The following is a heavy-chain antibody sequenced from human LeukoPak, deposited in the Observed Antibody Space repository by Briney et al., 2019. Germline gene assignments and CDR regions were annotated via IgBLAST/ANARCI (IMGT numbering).Heavy chain of an antibody. CDR1: GGSISSGDYY. Sequence: SETLSLTCTVSGGSISSGDYYWSWIRQPPGKGLEWIGYIYYSGSTYYNPSLKSRVTISVDTSKNQFSLKLSSVTAADTAAYYCARVMATFYYYYMDVWGKGTTVTVSS. D-gene: IGHD5-12*01. V-gene: IGHV4-30-4*08. CDR2: IYYSGST. J-gene: IGHJ6*03. CDR3: ARVMATFYYYYMDV.